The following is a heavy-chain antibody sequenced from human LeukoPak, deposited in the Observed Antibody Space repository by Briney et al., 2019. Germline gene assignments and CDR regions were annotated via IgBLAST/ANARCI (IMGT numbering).Heavy chain of an antibody. Sequence: GESLKISCKGSGYSFTSYWIGWVRQMPGKGLEWMGIIYPGDSDTRYSPSFQGQVTISADKSISAAYLQWSSLKASDTAIYYCARPPYCSGGSCYSFDYWGQGTPVTVSS. J-gene: IGHJ4*02. CDR1: GYSFTSYW. CDR3: ARPPYCSGGSCYSFDY. D-gene: IGHD2-15*01. CDR2: IYPGDSDT. V-gene: IGHV5-51*01.